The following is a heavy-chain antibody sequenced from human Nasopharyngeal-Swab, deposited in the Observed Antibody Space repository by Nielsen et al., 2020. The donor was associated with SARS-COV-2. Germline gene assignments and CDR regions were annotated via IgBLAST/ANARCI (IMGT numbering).Heavy chain of an antibody. J-gene: IGHJ6*02. Sequence: GESLKISCKGSGYSFTSYWIGWVRPMPGKALEWMGIIYPDDSDTRYSPSFQGQVTISSDKSISTAYLQWSSLKASDTAMYYCATRGSGWSRHFSAMDVWGQGTTVTVSS. D-gene: IGHD6-19*01. CDR1: GYSFTSYW. CDR3: ATRGSGWSRHFSAMDV. CDR2: IYPDDSDT. V-gene: IGHV5-51*01.